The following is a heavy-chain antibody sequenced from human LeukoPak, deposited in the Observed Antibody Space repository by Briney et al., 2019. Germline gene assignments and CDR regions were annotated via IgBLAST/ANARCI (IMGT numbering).Heavy chain of an antibody. D-gene: IGHD3-16*01. Sequence: GGSLRLSCAASEFTFNTFGTHWVRQTPGQGLEWVAVISHDGSDKYYADSVKGRFTISRDNAKNTLNLQMNSLRADDTAVYYCARALGYYGMDVWGQGTTVTVSS. V-gene: IGHV3-30*03. CDR3: ARALGYYGMDV. CDR2: ISHDGSDK. CDR1: EFTFNTFG. J-gene: IGHJ6*02.